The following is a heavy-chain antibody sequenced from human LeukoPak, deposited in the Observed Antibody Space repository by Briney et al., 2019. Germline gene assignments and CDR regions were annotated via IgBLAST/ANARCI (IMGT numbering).Heavy chain of an antibody. D-gene: IGHD6-19*01. CDR1: GFSFSDYY. V-gene: IGHV4-38-2*01. Sequence: GSLRLSCGASGFSFSDYYMDWVRQPPGKGLEWIGSIYYSGSTYYNPSLKSRVTISVDTSKNQFSLKLISVTAADTAVYYCARFATGGLYYFDYWGQGTLVIVSS. CDR3: ARFATGGLYYFDY. J-gene: IGHJ4*02. CDR2: IYYSGST.